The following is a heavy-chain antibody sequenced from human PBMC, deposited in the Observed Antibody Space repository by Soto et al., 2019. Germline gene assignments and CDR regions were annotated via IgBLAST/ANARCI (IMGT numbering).Heavy chain of an antibody. Sequence: GGSLRLSCAASGFTFSTYWMHWVRQAPGKGLVWVSRINDDGSSTSYADSVRGRFTVSRDNAKNTLYLQLNSLRADDTAVYYCARLGRGIYGFEIWGQGTMVTVSS. CDR2: INDDGSST. V-gene: IGHV3-74*01. CDR1: GFTFSTYW. D-gene: IGHD2-15*01. CDR3: ARLGRGIYGFEI. J-gene: IGHJ3*02.